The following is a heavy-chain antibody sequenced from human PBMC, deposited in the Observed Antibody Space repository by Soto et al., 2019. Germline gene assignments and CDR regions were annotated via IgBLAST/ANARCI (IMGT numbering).Heavy chain of an antibody. Sequence: SVKVSCKASGGTFSSYAISWVRQAPGQGLEWMGGIIPIFGTANYAQKFQGRVTITADESTSTAYMELSSLRSEDTAVYYCARGSPSYSSGWYYFDYWGQGTLVTLSS. J-gene: IGHJ4*02. V-gene: IGHV1-69*13. CDR3: ARGSPSYSSGWYYFDY. CDR2: IIPIFGTA. D-gene: IGHD6-19*01. CDR1: GGTFSSYA.